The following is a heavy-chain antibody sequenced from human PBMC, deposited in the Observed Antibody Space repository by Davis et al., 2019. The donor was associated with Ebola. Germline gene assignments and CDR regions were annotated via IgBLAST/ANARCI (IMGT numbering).Heavy chain of an antibody. CDR2: IIPIFGTA. Sequence: SVKVSCKASGGTFSSYAISWVRQAPGQGLEWMGGIIPIFGTANYAQKFQGRVTITADKSTSSAYMELSSLRSEDTAVYYCARDRFSLEYSSSRGFDYWGQGTLVTVSS. CDR1: GGTFSSYA. D-gene: IGHD6-6*01. J-gene: IGHJ4*02. CDR3: ARDRFSLEYSSSRGFDY. V-gene: IGHV1-69*06.